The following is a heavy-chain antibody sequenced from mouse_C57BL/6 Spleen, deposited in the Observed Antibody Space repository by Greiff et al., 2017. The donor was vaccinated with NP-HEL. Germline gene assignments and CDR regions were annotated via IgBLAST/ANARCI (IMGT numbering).Heavy chain of an antibody. CDR1: GYTFTSYW. CDR3: ARRGPYEGYFDY. V-gene: IGHV1-61*01. Sequence: QVQLQQPGAELVRPGSSVKLSCKASGYTFTSYWMDWVKQRPGQGLEWIGNIYPSDSETHYNQKFKDKATLTVDKSSSTAYMQLSSLTSEDSAVYYCARRGPYEGYFDYWGQGTTLTVSS. CDR2: IYPSDSET. J-gene: IGHJ2*01. D-gene: IGHD2-3*01.